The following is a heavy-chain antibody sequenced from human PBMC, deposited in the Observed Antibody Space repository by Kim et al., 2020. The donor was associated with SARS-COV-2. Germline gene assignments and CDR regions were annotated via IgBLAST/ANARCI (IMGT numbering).Heavy chain of an antibody. D-gene: IGHD2-8*02. CDR2: ESYDKATK. J-gene: IGHJ4*02. Sequence: GGSLRLSCAASGFTLSSYAMHWVRKAPGKGLEWVAIESYDKATKYYVDSVTGRFTISRDNSRNSLYLQMYYLRTEDTAVYYCTGGIYHDWGQGTLVTVSS. V-gene: IGHV3-30*01. CDR3: TGGIYHD. CDR1: GFTLSSYA.